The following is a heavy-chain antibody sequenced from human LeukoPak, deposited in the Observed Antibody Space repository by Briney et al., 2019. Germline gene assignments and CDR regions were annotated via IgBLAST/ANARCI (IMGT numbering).Heavy chain of an antibody. D-gene: IGHD1-26*01. CDR1: GYTFTGYY. V-gene: IGHV1-2*02. Sequence: ASVKVSCKASGYTFTGYYMHWARQAPGQGLEWMGWINPNSGGTNYAQKFQGRVTMTRDTSISTAYMELSRLRSDDTAVYYCARAEVGATFSHGYFDYWGQGTLVTVSS. CDR2: INPNSGGT. J-gene: IGHJ4*02. CDR3: ARAEVGATFSHGYFDY.